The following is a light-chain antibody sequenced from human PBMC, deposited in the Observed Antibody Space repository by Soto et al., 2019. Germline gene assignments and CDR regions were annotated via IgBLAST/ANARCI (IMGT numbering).Light chain of an antibody. Sequence: IQMTQSPSTLSASVGDRVTITCRASENINMWLAWYQQKQGQAPRXLIQRASRVERGVPSRFRGSGSDTELTITISSLQPDDFETYYGQQYNRYFKSFGQGTKVDIK. J-gene: IGKJ1*01. CDR3: QQYNRYFKS. V-gene: IGKV1-5*03. CDR2: RAS. CDR1: ENINMW.